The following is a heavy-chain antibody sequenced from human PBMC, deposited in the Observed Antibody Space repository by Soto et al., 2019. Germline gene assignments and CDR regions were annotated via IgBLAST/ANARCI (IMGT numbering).Heavy chain of an antibody. CDR2: ISPSGGST. V-gene: IGHV1-46*01. CDR3: ARDKGFYLVYYYYMDV. CDR1: GYTFTSYY. J-gene: IGHJ6*03. Sequence: ASVKVSCKASGYTFTSYYMHWVRQAPGQGLEWMGIISPSGGSTSYAQKFQGRVTMTRDTSTSTAYMELRSLRSEDTAVYYCARDKGFYLVYYYYMDVWGKGTTVTVSS.